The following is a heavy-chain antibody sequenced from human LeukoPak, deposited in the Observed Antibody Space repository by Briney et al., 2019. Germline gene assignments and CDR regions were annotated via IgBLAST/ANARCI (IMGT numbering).Heavy chain of an antibody. D-gene: IGHD3-22*01. J-gene: IGHJ1*01. Sequence: GASVKVSCKASGYTFTSYYMHWVRQAPGQGLRRMGIINPSGGSTSYAQKFQGRVTMTRDMSTSTVYMELSSLRSEDTAVYYCARGLLYDSSGYYHTEYFQHWGQGTLVTVSS. V-gene: IGHV1-46*01. CDR1: GYTFTSYY. CDR3: ARGLLYDSSGYYHTEYFQH. CDR2: INPSGGST.